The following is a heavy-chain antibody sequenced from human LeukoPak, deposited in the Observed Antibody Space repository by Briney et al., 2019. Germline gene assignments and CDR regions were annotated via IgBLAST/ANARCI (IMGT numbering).Heavy chain of an antibody. V-gene: IGHV4-34*01. D-gene: IGHD3-16*02. Sequence: SETLSHTCAVYGGSFSGYYWSWIRQPPGKGLEWIGEINHSGSTNYNPSLKSRVTISVDTSKNQFSLKLSSVTAADTAVYYCARRAWGSYRHRSYYFDYWGQGTLVTVSS. CDR1: GGSFSGYY. J-gene: IGHJ4*02. CDR3: ARRAWGSYRHRSYYFDY. CDR2: INHSGST.